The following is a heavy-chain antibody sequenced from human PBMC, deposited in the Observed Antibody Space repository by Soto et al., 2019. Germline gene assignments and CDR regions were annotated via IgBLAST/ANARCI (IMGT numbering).Heavy chain of an antibody. V-gene: IGHV4-59*01. Sequence: QVQLQESGPGLVKPSETLSLTCTVSGGSISSYYWSWIRQPPGKGLEWIGYIYYSGSTNYKPSLKSRVTISVDTSKNQSSLKLSSVTAADTAVYYCARHSSSWYGWFDPWGQGTLVTVSS. CDR2: IYYSGST. J-gene: IGHJ5*02. CDR1: GGSISSYY. CDR3: ARHSSSWYGWFDP. D-gene: IGHD6-13*01.